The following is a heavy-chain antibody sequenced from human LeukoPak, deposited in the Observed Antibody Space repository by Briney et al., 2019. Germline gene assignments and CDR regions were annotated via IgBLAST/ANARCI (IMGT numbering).Heavy chain of an antibody. CDR2: IYYSGST. CDR3: ARLPGVYYDSSGPMRYFDY. J-gene: IGHJ4*02. Sequence: PSETLSLTCTVSGGSISSSSYYWGWIRQPPGKGLEWFGYIYYSGSTNYNPSLKSRVTISVDTSKNQFSLKLSSVTAADTAVYYCARLPGVYYDSSGPMRYFDYWGQGTLVTVSS. V-gene: IGHV4-61*05. CDR1: GGSISSSSYY. D-gene: IGHD3-22*01.